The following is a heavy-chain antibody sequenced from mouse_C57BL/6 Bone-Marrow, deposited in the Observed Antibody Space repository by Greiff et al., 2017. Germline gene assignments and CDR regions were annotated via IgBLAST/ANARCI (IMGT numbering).Heavy chain of an antibody. J-gene: IGHJ3*01. Sequence: EVQLQQSGPELVKPGASVKISCKASGYTFTDYYMNWVKQSHGKSLEWIGDINPNNGGTSYNQKFKGKATLTVDKSSSTAYMELRSLTSEDSAVYYCARIGYYVAYWGQGTLVTVSA. D-gene: IGHD2-3*01. CDR3: ARIGYYVAY. CDR1: GYTFTDYY. CDR2: INPNNGGT. V-gene: IGHV1-26*01.